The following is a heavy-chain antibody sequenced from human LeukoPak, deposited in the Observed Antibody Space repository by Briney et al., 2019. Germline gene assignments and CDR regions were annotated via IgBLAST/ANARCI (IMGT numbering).Heavy chain of an antibody. V-gene: IGHV3-11*03. CDR3: ARRGTDYCTASSCHPNWFAP. D-gene: IGHD4-11*01. CDR2: IDGSSSRT. J-gene: IGHJ5*02. CDR1: GFIFSDYY. Sequence: PGGSLRLSCAASGFIFSDYYMSWMRQAPGKGLEWLSYIDGSSSRTNYADSVKGRFTISRDNVKNSLYLQMNSLRAEDTAVYFCARRGTDYCTASSCHPNWFAPWGQGTQVTVSS.